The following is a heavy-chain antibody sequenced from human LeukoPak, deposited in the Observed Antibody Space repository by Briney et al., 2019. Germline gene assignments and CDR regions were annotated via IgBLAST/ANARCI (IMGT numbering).Heavy chain of an antibody. CDR1: GFTFSSYA. Sequence: SGRSLRLSCAASGFTFSSYAMHWVRQAPGKGLEWVAVISYDGSNKYYADSVKGRFTISRDNSKNTLYLQMNSLRAEDTAVYYCARGPERTGVGTRYYYGMDVWGQGTTVTVSS. D-gene: IGHD2-8*01. CDR3: ARGPERTGVGTRYYYGMDV. V-gene: IGHV3-30-3*01. CDR2: ISYDGSNK. J-gene: IGHJ6*02.